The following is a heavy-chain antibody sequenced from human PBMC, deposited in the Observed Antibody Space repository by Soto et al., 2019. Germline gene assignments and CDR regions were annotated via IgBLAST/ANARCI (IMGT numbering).Heavy chain of an antibody. V-gene: IGHV3-23*01. CDR2: ISGSGGST. Sequence: GGSLRLSCAASGFTFSSYAMSWVRQAPGKGLEWVSAISGSGGSTYYADSVKGRFTISRDNSKNTLYLQMNSLRAEDTAVYYCAKADGRRVLRFLEWLLFPLDYWGQGTLVTVSS. D-gene: IGHD3-3*01. CDR3: AKADGRRVLRFLEWLLFPLDY. CDR1: GFTFSSYA. J-gene: IGHJ4*02.